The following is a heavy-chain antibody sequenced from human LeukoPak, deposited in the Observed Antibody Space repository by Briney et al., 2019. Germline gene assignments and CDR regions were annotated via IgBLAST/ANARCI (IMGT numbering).Heavy chain of an antibody. D-gene: IGHD4-17*01. V-gene: IGHV3-21*04. CDR3: ARDFYGDYSFDY. J-gene: IGHJ4*02. Sequence: GGSLRLSCAASGVKFSTYTMNWVRQAPGKGLEWVSYISSSGSSIYYADSVKGRFTISRDNAKNSLFLQMNGLRAEDTAIYYCARDFYGDYSFDYWGQGTLVTVSS. CDR2: ISSSGSSI. CDR1: GVKFSTYT.